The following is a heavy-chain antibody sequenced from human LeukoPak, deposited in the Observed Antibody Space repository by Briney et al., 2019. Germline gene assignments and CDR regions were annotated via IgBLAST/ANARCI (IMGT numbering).Heavy chain of an antibody. J-gene: IGHJ4*02. CDR2: ISSSSSTR. Sequence: GGSLRLSCAVSGFTFSSGSMNWGRQAPGKGLEGVSYISSSSSTRYYADSVKGRLTISRDNATNSLYLQINSLRAEDTAVYYCARVVPAAIDYWGRGTLVTVSS. V-gene: IGHV3-48*04. D-gene: IGHD2-2*01. CDR3: ARVVPAAIDY. CDR1: GFTFSSGS.